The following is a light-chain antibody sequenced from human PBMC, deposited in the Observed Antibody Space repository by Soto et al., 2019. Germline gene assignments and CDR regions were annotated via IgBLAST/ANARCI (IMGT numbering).Light chain of an antibody. J-gene: IGKJ1*01. Sequence: EIVLTQSPGTLSLSPGERATLSCRASQSVSSSYLAWYQQKPGQAPRLLFYASSTKATGIPARFSGSGSGTEFTLTISSLQSEDFAVYYCQQYDNWPRTFGQGTKVDIK. CDR2: ASS. V-gene: IGKV3-15*01. CDR1: QSVSSSY. CDR3: QQYDNWPRT.